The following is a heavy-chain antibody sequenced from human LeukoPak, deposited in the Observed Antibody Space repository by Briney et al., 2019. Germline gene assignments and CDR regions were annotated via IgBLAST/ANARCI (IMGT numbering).Heavy chain of an antibody. CDR2: ISTSGGST. Sequence: GGSLTLSCAASGFTFSSYAMSWVRQAPGKGLEWVSGISTSGGSTGYADSVRGRFTLSRDNPGNTLYMEMNRLRGEDTAVYYCAIMHPYYDGSGYWVQWGQGTLVTVSS. CDR1: GFTFSSYA. D-gene: IGHD3-22*01. V-gene: IGHV3-23*01. J-gene: IGHJ4*02. CDR3: AIMHPYYDGSGYWVQ.